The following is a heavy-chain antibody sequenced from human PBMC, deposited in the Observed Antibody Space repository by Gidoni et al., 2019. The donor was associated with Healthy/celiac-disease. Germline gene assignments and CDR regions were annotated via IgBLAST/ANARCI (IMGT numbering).Heavy chain of an antibody. CDR2: ISYDGSNK. V-gene: IGHV3-30*18. CDR3: AKGYYYDSSGESGAFDI. CDR1: GFTFSSSG. Sequence: QVQLVESGGGVVQPGRSLRLSCAASGFTFSSSGMHWVRQAPGKGLEWVAVISYDGSNKYYADSVKGRFTISRDNSKNTLYLQMNSLRAEDTAVYYCAKGYYYDSSGESGAFDIWGQGTMVTVSS. D-gene: IGHD3-22*01. J-gene: IGHJ3*02.